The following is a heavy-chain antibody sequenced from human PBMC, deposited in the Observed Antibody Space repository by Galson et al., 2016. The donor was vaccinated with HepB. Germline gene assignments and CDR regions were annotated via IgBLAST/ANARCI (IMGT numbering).Heavy chain of an antibody. V-gene: IGHV4-31*03. J-gene: IGHJ4*02. Sequence: TLSLTCTVSGDSISNDGNYWSWTRQHPGKGLEFIGYIYHSGSTYYNPSLRSRVTISVDTSENQFSLKLSSVTAPDTTVYYGARYFDHWGQGILVTVSS. CDR1: GDSISNDGNY. CDR2: IYHSGST. CDR3: ARYFDH.